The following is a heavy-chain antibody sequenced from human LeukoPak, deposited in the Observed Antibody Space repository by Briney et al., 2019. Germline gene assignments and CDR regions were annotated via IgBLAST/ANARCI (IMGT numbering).Heavy chain of an antibody. CDR2: VNRDGSET. Sequence: PGRSLRLSCAASGFALSSHWMTWVRQVPGRGREWVANVNRDGSETYYLDSVKGRFTISKDNAKNSLYLQMNSLRAEDTALYHCARNNGMDVWGQGTTVIVSS. J-gene: IGHJ6*02. V-gene: IGHV3-7*03. CDR3: ARNNGMDV. CDR1: GFALSSHW.